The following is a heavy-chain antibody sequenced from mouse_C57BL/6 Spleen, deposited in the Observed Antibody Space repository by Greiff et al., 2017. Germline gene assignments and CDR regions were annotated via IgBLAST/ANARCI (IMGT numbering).Heavy chain of an antibody. CDR1: GYNFTSYW. V-gene: IGHV1-61*01. CDR3: ARKDSSGYFDY. CDR2: IYPSDSET. D-gene: IGHD3-2*01. Sequence: QVQLQQPGAELVRPGSSVKLSCKASGYNFTSYWMDWVKQRLGQGLEWIGNIYPSDSETHYNQKFKDKATLTVDKSSRTAYMQLSSLTSEDSAVYYCARKDSSGYFDYWGQGTTLTVSS. J-gene: IGHJ2*01.